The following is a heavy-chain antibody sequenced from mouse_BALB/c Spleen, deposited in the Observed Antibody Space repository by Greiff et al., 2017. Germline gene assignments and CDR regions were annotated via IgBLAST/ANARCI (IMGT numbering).Heavy chain of an antibody. Sequence: EVNVVESGGGLVKPGGSLKLSCAASGFTFSSYAMSWVRQTPEKRLEWVASISSGGSTYYPDSVKGRFTISRDNARNILYLQMSSLRSEDTAMYYCARGGYGNYYYAMDYWGQGTSVTVSS. V-gene: IGHV5-6-5*01. CDR1: GFTFSSYA. CDR3: ARGGYGNYYYAMDY. J-gene: IGHJ4*01. D-gene: IGHD2-10*02. CDR2: ISSGGST.